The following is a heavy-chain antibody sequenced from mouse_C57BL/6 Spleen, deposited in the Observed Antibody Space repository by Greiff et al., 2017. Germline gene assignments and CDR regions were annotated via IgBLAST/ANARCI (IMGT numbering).Heavy chain of an antibody. V-gene: IGHV2-5*01. CDR3: AKNYEYDGYYFDY. CDR1: GFSLTSYG. Sequence: QVQLQQSGPGLVQPSQSLSITCTASGFSLTSYGVHWVRQSPGKGLEWLGVIWSGGSTDYNAAFMSRLSITKDNSKSQVFFKMNSLQADDTAIYYCAKNYEYDGYYFDYWGQGTTLTVSS. J-gene: IGHJ2*01. D-gene: IGHD2-4*01. CDR2: IWSGGST.